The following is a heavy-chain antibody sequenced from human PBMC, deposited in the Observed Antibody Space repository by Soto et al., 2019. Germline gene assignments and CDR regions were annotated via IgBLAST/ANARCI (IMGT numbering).Heavy chain of an antibody. D-gene: IGHD3-22*01. CDR2: IYYSGST. V-gene: IGHV4-30-4*01. CDR3: ARRAYYYDSSGYYLFDY. Sequence: SETLSLTCTVSGGSISSGDYYWSWIRQPPGKGLEWIGYIYYSGSTYYNPSLKSRVTISVDTSKNQFSLKLSSVTAADTAVYYCARRAYYYDSSGYYLFDYWGQGTLVTVSS. CDR1: GGSISSGDYY. J-gene: IGHJ4*02.